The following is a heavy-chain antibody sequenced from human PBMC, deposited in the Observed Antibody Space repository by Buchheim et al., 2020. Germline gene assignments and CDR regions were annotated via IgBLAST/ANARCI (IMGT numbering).Heavy chain of an antibody. V-gene: IGHV4-34*01. CDR3: ASFWGSGSYPYYYGMDV. D-gene: IGHD3-10*01. Sequence: QVQLQQWGAGLLKPSETLSLTCAVYGGSFSGYYWSWIRQPPGKGLEWIGEINHRGSTNYNPSLKSRVTISVDTTKNQVSLKLSSVIAADTAVYYCASFWGSGSYPYYYGMDVWGQGTT. CDR1: GGSFSGYY. CDR2: INHRGST. J-gene: IGHJ6*02.